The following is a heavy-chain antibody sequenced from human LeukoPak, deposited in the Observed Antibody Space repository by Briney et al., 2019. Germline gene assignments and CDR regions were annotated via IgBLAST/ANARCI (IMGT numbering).Heavy chain of an antibody. V-gene: IGHV4-59*08. D-gene: IGHD3-10*01. J-gene: IGHJ5*02. CDR1: GDSISKDY. Sequence: SETLSLTCTVSGDSISKDYWSWIRQPPGKGLEWIGYIYYSGSTNYNPSLKSRVTISVDTSKNQFSLKLSSVTAADTAVYYCARRSSGSYNWFDPWGQGTLVTVSS. CDR3: ARRSSGSYNWFDP. CDR2: IYYSGST.